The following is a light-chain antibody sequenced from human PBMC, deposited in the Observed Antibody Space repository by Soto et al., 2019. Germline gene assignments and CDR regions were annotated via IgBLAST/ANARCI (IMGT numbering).Light chain of an antibody. CDR1: NSDVGSYNR. Sequence: QSVLTQPASVSGSPGQSITISCTGTNSDVGSYNRVSWYQQPPGTAPKLMIYEVSNRPSGVSNRFSGSKSGNTASLTIPGLQAEDEADYYCNSYTTSSTYVFGTGTKVTVL. CDR2: EVS. CDR3: NSYTTSSTYV. J-gene: IGLJ1*01. V-gene: IGLV2-14*01.